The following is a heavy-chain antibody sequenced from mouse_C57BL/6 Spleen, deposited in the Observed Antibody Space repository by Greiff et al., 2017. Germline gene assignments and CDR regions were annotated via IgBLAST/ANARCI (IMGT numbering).Heavy chain of an antibody. CDR2: IYPRSGNT. CDR1: GYTFTSYG. CDR3: ARLGYYGSRRYFDV. V-gene: IGHV1-81*01. D-gene: IGHD1-1*01. Sequence: QVHVKQSGAELARPGASVKLSCKASGYTFTSYGISWVKQRTGQGLEWIGEIYPRSGNTYYNEKFKGKATLTADKSSSTAYMELRSLTSEDSAVYFCARLGYYGSRRYFDVWGTGTTVTVSS. J-gene: IGHJ1*03.